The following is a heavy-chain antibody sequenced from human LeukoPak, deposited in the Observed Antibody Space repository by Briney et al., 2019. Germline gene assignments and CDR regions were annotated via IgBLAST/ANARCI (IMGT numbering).Heavy chain of an antibody. Sequence: PSETLSLTCAVSGGSISSAGYSWSWIRQPPGKGLEWIGYIYHSGNTYYNPSLKSRVTISVDTSKNQFSLKLSSVTAADTAVYYCARLDRNVLERWLQSGTFDYWGQGTLVTVSS. D-gene: IGHD5-24*01. CDR2: IYHSGNT. CDR1: GGSISSAGYS. CDR3: ARLDRNVLERWLQSGTFDY. V-gene: IGHV4-30-2*03. J-gene: IGHJ4*02.